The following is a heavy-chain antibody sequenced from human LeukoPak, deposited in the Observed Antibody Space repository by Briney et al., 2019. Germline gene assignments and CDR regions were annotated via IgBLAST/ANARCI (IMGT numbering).Heavy chain of an antibody. CDR1: GDSINTYN. CDR3: ARDGDHVWGSYGLDV. D-gene: IGHD3-16*01. CDR2: IHTSGKT. J-gene: IGHJ6*02. V-gene: IGHV4-4*07. Sequence: SETLSLTCSVSGDSINTYNWNWIRQPAGKGLEWIGRIHTSGKTNYNPSLKSRVTMSVDTSKNEVSLKLSSVTAADTAVYYCARDGDHVWGSYGLDVWGPGTTVTVSS.